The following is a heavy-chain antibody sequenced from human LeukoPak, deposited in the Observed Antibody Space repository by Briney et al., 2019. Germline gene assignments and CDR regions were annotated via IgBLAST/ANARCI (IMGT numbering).Heavy chain of an antibody. D-gene: IGHD3-3*01. CDR2: IYYSGST. CDR3: AINYDFWSGHYYFDY. J-gene: IGHJ4*02. CDR1: GGSISSYY. Sequence: SETLSLTCTVSGGSISSYYWSWIRQPPGKGLEWIGYIYYSGSTNYNPSLKSRVTISVDTSKNQFSLKLSSVTAADTAVYYCAINYDFWSGHYYFDYWGQGTLVTVSS. V-gene: IGHV4-59*08.